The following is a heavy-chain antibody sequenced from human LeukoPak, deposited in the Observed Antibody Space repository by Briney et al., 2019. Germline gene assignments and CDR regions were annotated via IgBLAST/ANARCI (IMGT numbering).Heavy chain of an antibody. CDR1: GFTYSSYE. J-gene: IGHJ4*02. D-gene: IGHD1-26*01. Sequence: GGPLTLFCAASGFTYSSYEMHCLRQAPGKGREGFSYINSSGNTIYYAHSVKGRFTISRENAKRSLYLKMNSVRVEDWAFFYCVSGGGLGEYNEFYYFDPWGQGTLVTVSS. CDR2: INSSGNTI. CDR3: VSGGGLGEYNEFYYFDP. V-gene: IGHV3-48*03.